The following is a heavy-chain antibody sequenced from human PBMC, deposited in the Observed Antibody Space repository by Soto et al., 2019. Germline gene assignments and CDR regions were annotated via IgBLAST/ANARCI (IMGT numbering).Heavy chain of an antibody. Sequence: PGGSLRLSCAASGFTVSSNYMSWVRQAPGKGLEWVSVIYSGGSTYYADSVKGRFTISRGNSKNTLYLQMNSLRAEDTAVYYCARGGAYYDFWSGYYYPHYYYGMDVWGQGTTVTVSS. CDR1: GFTVSSNY. CDR3: ARGGAYYDFWSGYYYPHYYYGMDV. CDR2: IYSGGST. D-gene: IGHD3-3*01. V-gene: IGHV3-53*01. J-gene: IGHJ6*02.